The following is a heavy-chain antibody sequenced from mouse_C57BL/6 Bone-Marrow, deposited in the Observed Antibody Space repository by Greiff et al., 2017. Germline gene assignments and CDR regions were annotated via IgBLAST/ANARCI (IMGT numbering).Heavy chain of an antibody. Sequence: QVQLQQPGAELVKPGASVKLSCKASGYTFTSYWMQWVKQRPGQGLEWIGEIDPSDSYTNYNQKFKGKATLTVDTSSSTAYMQLSSLTSEDSAVYYCARYYNGSSYGYWYFDVWGTGTTVTVSS. D-gene: IGHD1-1*01. CDR2: IDPSDSYT. CDR3: ARYYNGSSYGYWYFDV. J-gene: IGHJ1*03. CDR1: GYTFTSYW. V-gene: IGHV1-50*01.